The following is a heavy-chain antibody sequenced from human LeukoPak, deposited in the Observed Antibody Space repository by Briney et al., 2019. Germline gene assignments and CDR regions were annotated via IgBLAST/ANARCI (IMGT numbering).Heavy chain of an antibody. CDR2: ISYDGSNK. J-gene: IGHJ6*02. CDR1: GFTFSSYA. V-gene: IGHV3-30*04. D-gene: IGHD4-17*01. Sequence: GGSLRLSCAASGFTFSSYAMHWVRQAPGKGLEWVAVISYDGSNKYYADSVKGRFTISRDNSKNTLYLRMNSLRAEDTAVYYCARAPDYGDDGNYGMDVWGQGTTVTVSS. CDR3: ARAPDYGDDGNYGMDV.